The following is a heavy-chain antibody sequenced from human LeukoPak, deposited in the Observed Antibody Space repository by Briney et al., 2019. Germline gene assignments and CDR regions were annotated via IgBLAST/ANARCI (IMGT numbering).Heavy chain of an antibody. D-gene: IGHD3-3*01. CDR1: GYTFTSYA. J-gene: IGHJ5*02. Sequence: ASVKVSCKASGYTFTSYAMHWVRQAPGQRLEWMGWINAGNGNREYSQEFQGRVTSTRDTSASTAYMELSSLRSEDTAVYYWSGGDYDFWSSPFYNWFDPWAREPWSASPQ. CDR2: INAGNGNR. V-gene: IGHV1-3*03. CDR3: SGGDYDFWSSPFYNWFDP.